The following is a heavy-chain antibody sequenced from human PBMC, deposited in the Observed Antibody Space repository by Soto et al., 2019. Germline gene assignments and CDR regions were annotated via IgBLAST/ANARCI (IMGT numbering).Heavy chain of an antibody. CDR2: IYYSGST. CDR3: ARRVRGVIGYYFDY. D-gene: IGHD3-10*01. V-gene: IGHV4-59*01. J-gene: IGHJ4*02. CDR1: GGSISSYY. Sequence: QVQLQESGPGLVKPSETLSLTCTVSGGSISSYYWSWIRQPPGKGLEWIGYIYYSGSTNYNPSLKSRVTISVDTSKNQFSLKLSSVTAADTAVYYCARRVRGVIGYYFDYWGQGTLVTVSS.